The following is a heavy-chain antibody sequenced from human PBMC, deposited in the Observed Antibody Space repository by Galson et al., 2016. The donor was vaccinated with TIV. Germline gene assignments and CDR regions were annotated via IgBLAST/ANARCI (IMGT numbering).Heavy chain of an antibody. V-gene: IGHV3-7*01. CDR2: IKQDASEK. CDR3: ARENFGGKPYDAFDI. D-gene: IGHD4-23*01. Sequence: SLRLSCAASGFTFSSHWMTWVRQAPGKGLEWVANIKQDASEKYYGDSVKGRFTISRDNAENLIFLRMNSLRAEDTAVYFCARENFGGKPYDAFDIWGQGTTVTASS. J-gene: IGHJ3*02. CDR1: GFTFSSHW.